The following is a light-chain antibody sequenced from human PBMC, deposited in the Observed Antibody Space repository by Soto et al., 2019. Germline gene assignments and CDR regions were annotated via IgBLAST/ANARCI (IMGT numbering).Light chain of an antibody. CDR3: AAWDDSLKYYV. Sequence: QTVVTQPPSVSGTPGQGVAISCSGSSSNIGSESVNWYQQLPGTAPKLLIYSDTQRPSGAPDRISGSKSGTSASLAIRGLQSEDEADYYCAAWDDSLKYYVFGTGTKLTVL. CDR1: SSNIGSES. V-gene: IGLV1-44*01. J-gene: IGLJ1*01. CDR2: SDT.